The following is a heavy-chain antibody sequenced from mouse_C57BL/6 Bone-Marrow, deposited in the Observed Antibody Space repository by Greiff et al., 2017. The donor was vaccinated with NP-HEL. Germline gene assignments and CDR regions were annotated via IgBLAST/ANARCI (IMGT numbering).Heavy chain of an antibody. CDR1: GYTFTSYG. D-gene: IGHD2-12*01. CDR3: ARLYSFDY. J-gene: IGHJ2*01. CDR2: IYPRSGNT. V-gene: IGHV1-81*01. Sequence: VKLMESGAELARPGASVKLSCKASGYTFTSYGISWVKQRTGQGLEWIGEIYPRSGNTYYTEKFKGKATLTADKSSSTAYMELRSLTSEDSAVYFCARLYSFDYWGQGTTLTVSS.